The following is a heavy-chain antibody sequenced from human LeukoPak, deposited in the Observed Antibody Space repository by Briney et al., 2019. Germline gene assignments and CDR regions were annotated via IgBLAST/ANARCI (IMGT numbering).Heavy chain of an antibody. J-gene: IGHJ4*02. CDR1: GGSFSGYY. CDR2: INHSGST. D-gene: IGHD6-6*01. V-gene: IGHV4-34*01. CDR3: AGGSVH. Sequence: SKTLSLTCAVYGGSFSGYYWSWIRQPPGKGLEWIGEINHSGSTNYNPSLKSRVTISVDTSKNQFSLKLSSVTAADTAVYYCAGGSVHWGQGTLVTVSS.